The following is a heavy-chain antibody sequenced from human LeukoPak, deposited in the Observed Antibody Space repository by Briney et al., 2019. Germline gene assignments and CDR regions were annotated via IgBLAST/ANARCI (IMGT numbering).Heavy chain of an antibody. Sequence: GGSLRLSCAASGFTVSSKYMSWVRQAPGKGLEWVSTLYSNGNTYYADSVKGRFTISRDNSKNTLSLQMNSLRAEDTAVYYCARDPKYSGYVHDAFDIWGQGTMVTVSS. D-gene: IGHD5-12*01. CDR2: LYSNGNT. CDR3: ARDPKYSGYVHDAFDI. CDR1: GFTVSSKY. V-gene: IGHV3-53*01. J-gene: IGHJ3*02.